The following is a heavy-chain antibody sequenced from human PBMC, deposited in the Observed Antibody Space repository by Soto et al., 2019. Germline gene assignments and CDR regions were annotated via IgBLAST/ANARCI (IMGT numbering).Heavy chain of an antibody. J-gene: IGHJ4*02. CDR3: ASGVEMATITPGDY. D-gene: IGHD5-12*01. V-gene: IGHV1-69*02. CDR2: IIPILGIA. CDR1: GGTFSSYT. Sequence: QVQLVQSGAEVKKPGSSVKVSCKASGGTFSSYTISWVRQAPGQGLEWMGRIIPILGIANYAQKCQGRVTSTADKSTSTAYMELSSLRSEDTAVYYCASGVEMATITPGDYWGQGTLVTVS.